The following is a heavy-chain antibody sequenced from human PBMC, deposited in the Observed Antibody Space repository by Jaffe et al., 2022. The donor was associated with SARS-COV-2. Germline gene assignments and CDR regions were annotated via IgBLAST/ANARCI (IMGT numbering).Heavy chain of an antibody. V-gene: IGHV3-30*18. D-gene: IGHD2-15*01. CDR3: AKDPGIGDSPFDY. CDR1: GFTFSSYG. Sequence: QVQLVESGGGVVQPGRSLRLSCAASGFTFSSYGMHWVRQAPGKGLEWVAVISYDGSNKYYADSVKGRFTISRDNSKNTLYLQMNSLRAEDTAVYYCAKDPGIGDSPFDYWGQGTLVTVSS. J-gene: IGHJ4*02. CDR2: ISYDGSNK.